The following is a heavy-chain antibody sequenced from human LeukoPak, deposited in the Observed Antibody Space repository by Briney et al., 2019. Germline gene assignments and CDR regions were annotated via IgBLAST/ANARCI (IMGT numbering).Heavy chain of an antibody. D-gene: IGHD2-2*01. CDR1: GGSIISSVYF. V-gene: IGHV4-31*03. J-gene: IGHJ4*02. CDR2: IYYSGST. CDR3: ARLFCTSTCSYGGGIDY. Sequence: SQTLSLTSTDSGGSIISSVYFSSWTSQLPGEGLEWIGYIYYSGSTYYNPSLESRVSISLDTSTHQFSLKLTSVTGADTAVYYCARLFCTSTCSYGGGIDYWGQGTLVTVSS.